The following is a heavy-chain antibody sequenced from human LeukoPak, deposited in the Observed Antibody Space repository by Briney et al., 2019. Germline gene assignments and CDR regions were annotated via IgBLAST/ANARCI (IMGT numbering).Heavy chain of an antibody. J-gene: IGHJ4*02. CDR2: IYHSGST. Sequence: PSETLSLTCAVSGYSISTGRYWGWIRQPPGKGLEWIGSIYHSGSTYYNPSLKSRVTISVDTSKNQFPLNLRSVTAADTAVYYCARSLSTAGIDYWGQGTLVTVSS. D-gene: IGHD2-2*01. CDR3: ARSLSTAGIDY. CDR1: GYSISTGRY. V-gene: IGHV4-38-2*01.